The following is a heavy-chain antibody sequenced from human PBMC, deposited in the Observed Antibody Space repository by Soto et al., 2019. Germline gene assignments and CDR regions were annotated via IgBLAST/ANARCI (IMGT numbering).Heavy chain of an antibody. CDR1: GYRFSEYA. CDR3: ARAQSYCGRTSCNPLDY. V-gene: IGHV3-23*01. Sequence: GGSMRLSCVGSGYRFSEYAMAWIRQAPGKGLEWVTGVTSSAIATYYADSVKGRFTISRNNSLNILYLQMDNLGAEDTAVYYCARAQSYCGRTSCNPLDYWGQGTQVTVSS. CDR2: VTSSAIAT. D-gene: IGHD2-2*01. J-gene: IGHJ4*02.